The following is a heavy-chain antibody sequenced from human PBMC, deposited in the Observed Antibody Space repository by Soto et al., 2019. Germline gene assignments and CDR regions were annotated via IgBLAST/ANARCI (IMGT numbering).Heavy chain of an antibody. J-gene: IGHJ4*02. V-gene: IGHV4-31*03. Sequence: QVQLQESGPGLVKPSQTLSLTCTVSGGSISSGGYYWSWIRQHPGEGLEWIGYIYYSGSTYYNPSLKSRVTISVDTSKNQFSLKLSSVTAADTAVYYCARDRALLSAFDYWGQGTLVTVSS. CDR3: ARDRALLSAFDY. CDR2: IYYSGST. D-gene: IGHD2-2*01. CDR1: GGSISSGGYY.